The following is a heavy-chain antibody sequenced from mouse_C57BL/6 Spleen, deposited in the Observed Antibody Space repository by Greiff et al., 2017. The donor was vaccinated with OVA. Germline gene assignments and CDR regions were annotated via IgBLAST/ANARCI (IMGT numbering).Heavy chain of an antibody. CDR2: IRNKANNHAT. J-gene: IGHJ2*01. D-gene: IGHD1-1*01. CDR1: GFTFSDAW. CDR3: TRRGTTVVVDY. Sequence: EVNVVESGGGLVQPGGSMKLSCAASGFTFSDAWMDWVRQSPEKGLEWVAEIRNKANNHATYYAESVKGRFTISRDDSKSSVYLQMNSLRAEDTGIYYCTRRGTTVVVDYWGQGTTLTVSS. V-gene: IGHV6-6*01.